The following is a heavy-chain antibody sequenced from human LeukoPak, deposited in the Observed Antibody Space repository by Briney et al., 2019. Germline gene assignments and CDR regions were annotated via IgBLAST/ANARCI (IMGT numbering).Heavy chain of an antibody. J-gene: IGHJ4*02. Sequence: GGSLRLSCAASGFTFSSYAMSWVRQAPGKGLEWVSAISGSGGRTYHADSVKGRFTISRDNSKNTLYLQMNSLRAEDTAVYYCAKVGSSWYTTLTYFDYWGQGTLVTVSS. CDR3: AKVGSSWYTTLTYFDY. D-gene: IGHD6-13*01. V-gene: IGHV3-23*01. CDR2: ISGSGGRT. CDR1: GFTFSSYA.